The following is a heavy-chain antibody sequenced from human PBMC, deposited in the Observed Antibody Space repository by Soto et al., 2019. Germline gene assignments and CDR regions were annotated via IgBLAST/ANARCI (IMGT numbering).Heavy chain of an antibody. V-gene: IGHV1-18*01. CDR3: ARGFCATTTCYDVDY. Sequence: QVQLVQSGAEVKKPGASVKVSCKASGYTFTDYGLSWVRQAPGQGLEWMGWINPYNGHTNYARTLQDRVTVTTDTSTTTAYLDLRSLGSDDTAMYYCARGFCATTTCYDVDYWGQGTLGTVSS. J-gene: IGHJ4*02. D-gene: IGHD2-2*01. CDR2: INPYNGHT. CDR1: GYTFTDYG.